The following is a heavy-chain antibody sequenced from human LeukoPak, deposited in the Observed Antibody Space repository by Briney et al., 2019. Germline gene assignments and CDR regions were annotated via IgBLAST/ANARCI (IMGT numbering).Heavy chain of an antibody. J-gene: IGHJ4*02. CDR1: GFTFSHYS. Sequence: PGGSLRLSCAASGFTFSHYSMNMNWVRQAPGKGLEWVSSISSSSNYIYYADSVKGRFTISRDNAKNSLYLQMNSLRVEDTAVYYCARGPAANSGNYYVGDYWGQGTLVTVSS. CDR3: ARGPAANSGNYYVGDY. CDR2: ISSSSNYI. V-gene: IGHV3-21*01. D-gene: IGHD1-26*01.